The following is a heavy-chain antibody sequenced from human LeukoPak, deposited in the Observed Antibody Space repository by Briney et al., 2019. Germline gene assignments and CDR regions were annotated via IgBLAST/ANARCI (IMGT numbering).Heavy chain of an antibody. J-gene: IGHJ4*02. CDR1: GFTFSSYA. D-gene: IGHD5-24*01. V-gene: IGHV3-30-3*01. CDR3: AREGSEMATIFFDY. CDR2: ISYDGSNK. Sequence: PGGSLRLSCAASGFTFSSYAMHWVRQAPGKGLEWVAVISYDGSNKYYADSVKGRFTISRDNSKNTLYLQMNSLRAEDTAVYYCAREGSEMATIFFDYWGQGTLVTVSS.